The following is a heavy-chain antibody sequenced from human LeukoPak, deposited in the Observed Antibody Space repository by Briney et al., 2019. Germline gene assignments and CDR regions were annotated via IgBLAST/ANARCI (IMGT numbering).Heavy chain of an antibody. CDR2: IRSKANSYAT. D-gene: IGHD3-22*01. CDR1: GFTFSGSA. CDR3: TSKLEYDSSGYYFVYFDY. V-gene: IGHV3-73*01. Sequence: GGSLRLSCAASGFTFSGSAMHWVRQASGKGLEWVGRIRSKANSYATAYAASVKGRFTISRDDSKNTAYLQMNSLKTEDTAVYYCTSKLEYDSSGYYFVYFDYWGQGTLVTVSS. J-gene: IGHJ4*02.